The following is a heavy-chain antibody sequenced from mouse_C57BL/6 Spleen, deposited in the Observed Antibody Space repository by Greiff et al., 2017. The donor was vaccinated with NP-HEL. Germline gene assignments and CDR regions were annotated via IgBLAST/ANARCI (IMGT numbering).Heavy chain of an antibody. D-gene: IGHD2-4*01. Sequence: EVKLVESVAELVRPGASVKLSCTASGFNIKNTYMHWVKQRPEQGLEWIGRIDPANGSTKYVPKFQGKATITADTSSNTAYLQLSSLTSEDTAIYYCAPLYSDYGGFAYWGQGTLVTVSA. J-gene: IGHJ3*01. CDR3: APLYSDYGGFAY. CDR1: GFNIKNTY. V-gene: IGHV14-3*01. CDR2: IDPANGST.